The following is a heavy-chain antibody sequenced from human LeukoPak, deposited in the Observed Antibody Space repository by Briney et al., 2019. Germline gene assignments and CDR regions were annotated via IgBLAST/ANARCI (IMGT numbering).Heavy chain of an antibody. CDR2: IIPIFGTA. V-gene: IGHV1-69*05. Sequence: GASVKVSCKASGYTFTNYDINWVRQATGQGLEWMGGIIPIFGTANYAQKFQGRVTITTDESTSTAYMELSSLRSEDTAVYYCANSAYCSSTSCYGDYYYMDVWGKGTTVTVSS. D-gene: IGHD2-2*01. CDR3: ANSAYCSSTSCYGDYYYMDV. CDR1: GYTFTNYD. J-gene: IGHJ6*03.